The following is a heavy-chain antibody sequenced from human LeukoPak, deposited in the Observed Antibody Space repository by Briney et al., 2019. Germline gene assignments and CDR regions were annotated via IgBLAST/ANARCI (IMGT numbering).Heavy chain of an antibody. J-gene: IGHJ5*02. D-gene: IGHD1-7*01. Sequence: GGSLRLSCAASGLTFSTSWMTWVRQAPGKGLEWVSIISRASESIFYADSVKGRFTISRDNAKNSLYLQMNGLRAEDTAAYYCMRGATDTTRWFDPWGQGTLVTVSS. CDR1: GLTFSTSW. CDR3: MRGATDTTRWFDP. V-gene: IGHV3-21*01. CDR2: ISRASESI.